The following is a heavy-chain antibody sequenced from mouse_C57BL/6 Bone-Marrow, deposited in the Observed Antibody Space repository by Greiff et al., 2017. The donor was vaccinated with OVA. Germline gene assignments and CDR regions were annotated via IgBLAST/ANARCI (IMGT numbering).Heavy chain of an antibody. CDR2: IRNKANGYTT. V-gene: IGHV7-3*01. Sequence: EVKLVESGGGLVQPGGSLSLSCAASGFTFTDYYMSWVRQPPGKALEWLGFIRNKANGYTTEYSASVQGRFTISRDNSQSILYLQMHALRAEDSATYYCARHLTDYWGQGTSVTVSS. J-gene: IGHJ4*01. CDR1: GFTFTDYY. D-gene: IGHD4-1*01. CDR3: ARHLTDY.